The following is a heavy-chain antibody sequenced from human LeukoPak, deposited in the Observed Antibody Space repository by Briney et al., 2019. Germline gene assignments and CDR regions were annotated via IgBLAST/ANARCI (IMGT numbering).Heavy chain of an antibody. J-gene: IGHJ6*03. D-gene: IGHD2-2*02. V-gene: IGHV1-18*01. CDR2: ISAYNGNT. CDR1: GYTFTSYG. CDR3: ARGPKDIVVVPAAIRWYYYYMDV. Sequence: ASVKVSCKASGYTFTSYGISWVRQAPGQGLEWVGWISAYNGNTNYAQKLQGRVTMTTDTSTSTAYMELRSLRSDDTAVYYCARGPKDIVVVPAAIRWYYYYMDVWGKGTTVTVSS.